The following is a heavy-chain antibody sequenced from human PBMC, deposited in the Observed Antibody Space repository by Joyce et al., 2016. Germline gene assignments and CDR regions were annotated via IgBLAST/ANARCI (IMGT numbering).Heavy chain of an antibody. CDR2: INHSGST. V-gene: IGHV4-34*01. Sequence: QVQLQQWGAGLLKPSETLSLTCAVYSGSFSGYYWSWIRQPPGKGLEWIGEINHSGSTNYNPALKSRVTISVDTSKNHFSLKLTSVTSADTALCYCARRGSYYDSSGYYSVFDYWGQGTLVTVSS. J-gene: IGHJ4*02. CDR1: SGSFSGYY. CDR3: ARRGSYYDSSGYYSVFDY. D-gene: IGHD3-22*01.